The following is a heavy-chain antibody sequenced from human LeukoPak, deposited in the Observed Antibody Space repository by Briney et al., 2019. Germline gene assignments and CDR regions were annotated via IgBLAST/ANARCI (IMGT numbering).Heavy chain of an antibody. D-gene: IGHD5-12*01. V-gene: IGHV3-9*01. CDR3: AKERGNSGYDY. CDR2: ISWSSGSI. CDR1: GFTFDDYA. J-gene: IGHJ4*02. Sequence: GGSLRLSCAASGFTFDDYAMHWVRQAPGKGLEWVSGISWSSGSIGYADSVKGRFTISRDNAKNSLYLQMNSLRAEDTALYYCAKERGNSGYDYWGQGTLVTVSS.